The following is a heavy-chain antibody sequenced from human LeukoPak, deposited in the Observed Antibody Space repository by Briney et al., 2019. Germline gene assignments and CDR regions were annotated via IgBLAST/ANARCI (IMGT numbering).Heavy chain of an antibody. Sequence: GGSLRLSCAASGFTVSSNYMSWVRQAPGKGLEWFSVIYSGGSTYYEDSVKGRFTISRDNSKNTLYLQINSLRAEDTAVYYCARDRTYYDILTHDWYFDLWGRGTLVTVSS. CDR2: IYSGGST. CDR1: GFTVSSNY. D-gene: IGHD3-9*01. CDR3: ARDRTYYDILTHDWYFDL. J-gene: IGHJ2*01. V-gene: IGHV3-66*01.